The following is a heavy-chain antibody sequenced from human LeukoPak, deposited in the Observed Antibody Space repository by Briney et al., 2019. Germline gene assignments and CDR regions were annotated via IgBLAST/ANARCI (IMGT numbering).Heavy chain of an antibody. CDR2: IKQGGSVK. CDR1: GFTFRSYW. CDR3: ARDPSSSGYYGYL. D-gene: IGHD3-22*01. J-gene: IGHJ4*02. Sequence: GGSLRLSCAASGFTFRSYWMSWVRQAPGKGLEWVATIKQGGSVKYYVDSVKGRLSISRDNANNSLYLQMSSLRVEDKAVYYCARDPSSSGYYGYLWGQGTLVTVSS. V-gene: IGHV3-7*04.